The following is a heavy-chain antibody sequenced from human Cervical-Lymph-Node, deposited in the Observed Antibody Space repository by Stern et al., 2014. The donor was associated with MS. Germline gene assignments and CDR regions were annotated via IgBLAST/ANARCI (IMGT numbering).Heavy chain of an antibody. J-gene: IGHJ4*02. CDR3: ARSVGSSSDYFDY. D-gene: IGHD6-6*01. V-gene: IGHV3-74*02. CDR2: INSDGSST. CDR1: GITLSSYW. Sequence: EVQLVESGGGLVQPGGSLRLSCAASGITLSSYWMHWVRQAPGKGLGRVSRINSDGSSTSYVDSVKGRFTISRDNAKNTLYLQMNSLRAEDTAAYYCARSVGSSSDYFDYWGQGTLVTVSS.